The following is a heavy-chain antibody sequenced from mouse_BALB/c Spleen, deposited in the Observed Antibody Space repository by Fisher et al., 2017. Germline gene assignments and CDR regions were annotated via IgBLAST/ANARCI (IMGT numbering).Heavy chain of an antibody. J-gene: IGHJ4*01. Sequence: KFKGKATFTADTSSNTAYLQLSSLTSEDTAVYYCAPDGFYAMDYWGQGTSVTVSS. V-gene: IGHV14-1*01. D-gene: IGHD2-3*01. CDR3: APDGFYAMDY.